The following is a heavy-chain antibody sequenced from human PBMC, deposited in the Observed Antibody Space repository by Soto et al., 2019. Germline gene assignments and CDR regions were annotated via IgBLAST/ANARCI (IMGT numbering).Heavy chain of an antibody. J-gene: IGHJ6*02. CDR3: ARIHVGGSWYANYYYYGMDV. CDR1: GYTFTSYG. CDR2: ISAYNGNT. D-gene: IGHD6-13*01. V-gene: IGHV1-18*01. Sequence: GASVKVSCKASGYTFTSYGISWVRQAPGQGLKRLGWISAYNGNTNYAQKLQGRVTMTTDTSTSTAYMELSSLRSEDTAVYYCARIHVGGSWYANYYYYGMDVWGQGTTVTVSS.